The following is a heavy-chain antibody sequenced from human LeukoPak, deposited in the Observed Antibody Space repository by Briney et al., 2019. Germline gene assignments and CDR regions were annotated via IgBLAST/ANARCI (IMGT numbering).Heavy chain of an antibody. J-gene: IGHJ5*02. CDR1: GNTFAGYY. V-gene: IGHV1-18*04. CDR2: INTHNHAT. CDR3: ARRRGYCSSTSCYEGWFDP. Sequence: ASVRVSCKASGNTFAGYYVHWVRQAPGQGLEWMGWINTHNHATNYAQKLQGRVTMTTDTSTSTAYMELRSLRSDDTAVYYCARRRGYCSSTSCYEGWFDPWGQGTLVTVSS. D-gene: IGHD2-2*01.